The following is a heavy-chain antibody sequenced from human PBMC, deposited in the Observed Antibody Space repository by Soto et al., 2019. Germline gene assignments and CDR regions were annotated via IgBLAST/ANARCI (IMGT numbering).Heavy chain of an antibody. CDR3: AREYYYDSSGYYRNYWYFDL. V-gene: IGHV1-69*01. D-gene: IGHD3-22*01. CDR1: GGTFSSYA. J-gene: IGHJ2*01. Sequence: QVQLVQSGAEVKKPGSSVKVSCKASGGTFSSYAISWVRQAPGQGLEWMGGIIPIFGTANYAQKFQGRVTITADESTSTAYMEMSSLRSDDTAVYYCAREYYYDSSGYYRNYWYFDLWGRGTLVTVSS. CDR2: IIPIFGTA.